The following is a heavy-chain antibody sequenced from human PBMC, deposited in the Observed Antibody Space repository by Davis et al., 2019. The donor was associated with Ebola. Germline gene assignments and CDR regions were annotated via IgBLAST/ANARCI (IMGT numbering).Heavy chain of an antibody. V-gene: IGHV1-46*01. J-gene: IGHJ6*02. CDR2: INPSGGST. Sequence: AASVKVSCKASGYTFTSYYMHWVRQAPGQGLEWMGIINPSGGSTSYAPKFQGRVTMTRDTSTSTVYMELSSLRSEDTAVYYCARVSPSILEWEGMDVWGQGTTVTVSS. CDR3: ARVSPSILEWEGMDV. CDR1: GYTFTSYY. D-gene: IGHD3-3*01.